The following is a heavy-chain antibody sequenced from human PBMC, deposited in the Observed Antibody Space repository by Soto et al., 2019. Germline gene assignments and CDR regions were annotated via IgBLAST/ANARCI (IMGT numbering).Heavy chain of an antibody. V-gene: IGHV3-23*01. J-gene: IGHJ4*02. CDR1: GFTYSSYG. CDR3: AKVSRPYYYDSSRYYPDY. CDR2: ISGSGGST. Sequence: GGSLRLSCAASGFTYSSYGLSWVRQAPGRGLEWVSAISGSGGSTYYADSVKGRFTISRDNHKNTLYLQMNSLRADDTAVYYCAKVSRPYYYDSSRYYPDYRGQGTIVTISS. D-gene: IGHD3-22*01.